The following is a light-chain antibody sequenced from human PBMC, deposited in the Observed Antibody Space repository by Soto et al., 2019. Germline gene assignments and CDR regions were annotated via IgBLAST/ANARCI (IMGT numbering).Light chain of an antibody. CDR3: MQALQTPPFT. CDR2: LGS. CDR1: QSLLHSNGYNY. J-gene: IGKJ3*01. V-gene: IGKV2-28*01. Sequence: DIVMTQSPLSLPVTPGEPASISCRSSQSLLHSNGYNYLDWYLQKPGQSPHLLIYLGSNRASGVPDRFSGSGSGTDFTLKISRVEAEDVGVYFCMQALQTPPFTFGPGTKVHIK.